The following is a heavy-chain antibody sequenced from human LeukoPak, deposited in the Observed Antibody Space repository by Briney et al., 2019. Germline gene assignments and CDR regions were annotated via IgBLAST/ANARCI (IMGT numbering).Heavy chain of an antibody. Sequence: PSETLSLTCTVSGGSISSYYWSWIRQPPGKGLEWIGYIYYSGSTNYNPSLKSRVTISVDTSKNQFSLKLSSVTAADTAVYYCATGESSAYLNGLVYWGQGTLVTVSS. J-gene: IGHJ4*02. D-gene: IGHD3-22*01. CDR3: ATGESSAYLNGLVY. CDR2: IYYSGST. V-gene: IGHV4-59*01. CDR1: GGSISSYY.